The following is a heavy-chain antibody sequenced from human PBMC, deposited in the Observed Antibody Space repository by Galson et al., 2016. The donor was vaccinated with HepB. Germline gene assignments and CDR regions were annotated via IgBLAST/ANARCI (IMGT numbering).Heavy chain of an antibody. CDR2: IYHSGRT. CDR3: AREVAYYDYWGGNSNWFDP. CDR1: GGSISSSAYS. J-gene: IGHJ5*02. D-gene: IGHD3-3*01. Sequence: TLSLTCAVSGGSISSSAYSWSWLRQPPGKGLEWIGNIYHSGRTYYNPSLKSRVTISIDRSKNQFSVKLSSVNAADTALYYCAREVAYYDYWGGNSNWFDPWGQGTLVTVSS. V-gene: IGHV4-30-2*01.